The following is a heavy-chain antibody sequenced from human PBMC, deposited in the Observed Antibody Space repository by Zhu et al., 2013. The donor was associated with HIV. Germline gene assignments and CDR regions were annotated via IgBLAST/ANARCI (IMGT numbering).Heavy chain of an antibody. D-gene: IGHD3-22*01. CDR2: IYHSGST. Sequence: VQLQESGPGLVKPSETLSLTCTVSGYSISSGYYWGWIRQPPGKGLEWIGSIYHSGSTYYNPSLKSRVTISVDTSKNQFSLKLSSVTAADTAVYYCARAVYYDSSGYYWDYFDYWGQGTLVTVSS. CDR3: ARAVYYDSSGYYWDYFDY. CDR1: GYSISSGYY. J-gene: IGHJ4*02. V-gene: IGHV4-38-2*02.